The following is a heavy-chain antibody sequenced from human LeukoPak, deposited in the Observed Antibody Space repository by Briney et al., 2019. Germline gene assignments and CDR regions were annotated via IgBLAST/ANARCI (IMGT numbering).Heavy chain of an antibody. V-gene: IGHV1-18*01. D-gene: IGHD6-6*01. CDR2: INAYNGDT. CDR1: GYTFTSYG. CDR3: ARDLRSSSVYYFDY. J-gene: IGHJ4*02. Sequence: ASAKVSCKASGYTFTSYGISWVRQAPGQGLEWMAWINAYNGDTNFAQKLQGRVTVTTDTSTSTAYMELRSLRSDDTAVYYCARDLRSSSVYYFDYWGQGTLVTVSS.